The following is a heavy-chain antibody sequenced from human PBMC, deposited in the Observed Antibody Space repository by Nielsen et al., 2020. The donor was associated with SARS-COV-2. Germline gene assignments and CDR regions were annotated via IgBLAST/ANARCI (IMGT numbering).Heavy chain of an antibody. CDR3: TTDRDLRYFG. CDR2: ISSSSSYI. D-gene: IGHD3-9*01. J-gene: IGHJ4*02. V-gene: IGHV3-21*01. Sequence: WIRQPPGKGLEWVSSISSSSSYIYYADSVKGRFTISRDNAKNSLYLQMNSLRAEDTAVYYCTTDRDLRYFGWGQGTLVTVSS.